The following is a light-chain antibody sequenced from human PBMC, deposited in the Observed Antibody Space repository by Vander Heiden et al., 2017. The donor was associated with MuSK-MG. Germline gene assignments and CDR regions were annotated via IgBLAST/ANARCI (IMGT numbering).Light chain of an antibody. Sequence: SDELTQAPSVSVSTGQTARITYSGDALTNQYAFWYHQMPAQAPVLVIYKDSSRTAGIPERFSGSTSGTTVTFTISGVQAEDEADYYYHSSDSNGNYRVFGGGTKLTVL. CDR2: KDS. J-gene: IGLJ3*02. CDR1: ALTNQY. CDR3: HSSDSNGNYRV. V-gene: IGLV3-25*02.